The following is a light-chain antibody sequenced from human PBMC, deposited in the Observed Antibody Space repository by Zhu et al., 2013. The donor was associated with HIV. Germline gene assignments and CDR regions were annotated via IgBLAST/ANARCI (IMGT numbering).Light chain of an antibody. J-gene: IGKJ2*01. CDR1: QSLLHSNGYNY. V-gene: IGKV2-28*01. CDR3: MQALQTQYT. Sequence: DIVMTQSPLSLPVTPGEPASISCRSSQSLLHSNGYNYLDWYLQKSGQSPQLLIYLGSNRASGVPDRFSGSGSGTDFTLKISRVEAEDVGVYYCMQALQTQYTFGQGTKLEIK. CDR2: LGS.